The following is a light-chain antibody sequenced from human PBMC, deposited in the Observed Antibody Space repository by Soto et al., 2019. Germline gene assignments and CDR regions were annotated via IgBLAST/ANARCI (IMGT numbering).Light chain of an antibody. CDR3: QQSYNIPRT. Sequence: DIQMTQSPSTLSATAGDRVTITCRASQSISSWLAWYQQKPGKAPKLLIYDASSLQSGVPSRFSGSGSGTDFTLTISSLQPEDFATYYCQQSYNIPRTFGQGTKVDIK. J-gene: IGKJ2*01. CDR1: QSISSW. CDR2: DAS. V-gene: IGKV1-39*01.